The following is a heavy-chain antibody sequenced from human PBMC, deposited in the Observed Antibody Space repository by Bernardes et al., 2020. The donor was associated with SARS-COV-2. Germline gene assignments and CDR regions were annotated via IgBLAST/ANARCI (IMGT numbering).Heavy chain of an antibody. CDR2: IYYSGST. CDR3: ARHVRFLEWLPPDY. V-gene: IGHV4-39*01. Sequence: SETLSLTCTVSGGSISSSSYYWGWIRQPPGKGLEWIGSIYYSGSTYYNPSLKSRVTISVDTSKNQFSLKLSSVTAADTAVYYCARHVRFLEWLPPDYWGQGTLVTVSS. J-gene: IGHJ4*02. CDR1: GGSISSSSYY. D-gene: IGHD3-3*01.